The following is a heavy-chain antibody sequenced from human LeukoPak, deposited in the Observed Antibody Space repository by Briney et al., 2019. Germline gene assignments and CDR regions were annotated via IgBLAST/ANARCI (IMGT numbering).Heavy chain of an antibody. D-gene: IGHD1-26*01. CDR2: ISYDGSNK. CDR3: AKDSGSYYFDY. CDR1: GFTFSTFG. J-gene: IGHJ4*02. Sequence: GGSLRLSCAASGFTFSTFGMHWVRQAPGKGLEWVAVISYDGSNKYYADSVKGRFTISRDNSKNTLYLQMNSLRAEDTAVYYCAKDSGSYYFDYWGQGTLVTVSS. V-gene: IGHV3-30*18.